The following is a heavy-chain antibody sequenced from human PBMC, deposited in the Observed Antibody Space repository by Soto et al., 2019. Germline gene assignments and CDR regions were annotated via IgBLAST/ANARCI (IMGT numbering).Heavy chain of an antibody. Sequence: ASVKVSCKASGYTFTGYYMHWVRQAPGQGLEWMGWINPNRGGTNYAPKFQGRITLIRDTVISTAYLEVGRRSSDGPAVYLCARTASPPHYYYGMDVWGQGTTVTVSS. CDR2: INPNRGGT. J-gene: IGHJ6*02. CDR1: GYTFTGYY. D-gene: IGHD6-25*01. CDR3: ARTASPPHYYYGMDV. V-gene: IGHV1-2*02.